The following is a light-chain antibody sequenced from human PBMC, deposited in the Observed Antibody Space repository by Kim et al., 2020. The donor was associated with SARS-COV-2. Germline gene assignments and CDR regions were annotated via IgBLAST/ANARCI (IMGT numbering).Light chain of an antibody. Sequence: SLSPEDRATLSCRASQTVSTILAGSQQKPGQAPRLLFYGASSRAAGIPDRFSGSGSGTDFTLTISRLEPEDFAVYYCQQYGNSVTFGGGTKVDIK. V-gene: IGKV3-20*01. CDR3: QQYGNSVT. CDR2: GAS. CDR1: QTVSTI. J-gene: IGKJ4*01.